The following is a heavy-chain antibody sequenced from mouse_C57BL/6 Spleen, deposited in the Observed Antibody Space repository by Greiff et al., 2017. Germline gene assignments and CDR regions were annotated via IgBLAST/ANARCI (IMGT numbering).Heavy chain of an antibody. CDR3: ARRHVGFDY. D-gene: IGHD3-1*01. V-gene: IGHV5-17*01. J-gene: IGHJ2*01. CDR2: ISSGSSTI. Sequence: EVKLMESGGGLVKPGGSLKLSCAASGFTFSDYGMHWVRQAPEKGLEWVAYISSGSSTIYYADTVKGRFTISRDNAKNTRFLQMTSLRSEDTAMYYCARRHVGFDYWGQGTTLTVSS. CDR1: GFTFSDYG.